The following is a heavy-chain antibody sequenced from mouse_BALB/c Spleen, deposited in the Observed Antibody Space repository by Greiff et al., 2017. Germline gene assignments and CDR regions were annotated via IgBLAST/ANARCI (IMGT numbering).Heavy chain of an antibody. J-gene: IGHJ4*01. Sequence: EVQLQQSGPELVKPGASVKMSCKASGYTFTSYVMHWVKQKPGQGLEWIGYINPYNDGTKYNEKFKGKATLTSDKSSSTAYMELSSLTSEDSAVYYCAGGDWDGAMDYWGQGTSVTVSS. CDR3: AGGDWDGAMDY. V-gene: IGHV1-14*01. CDR2: INPYNDGT. D-gene: IGHD4-1*01. CDR1: GYTFTSYV.